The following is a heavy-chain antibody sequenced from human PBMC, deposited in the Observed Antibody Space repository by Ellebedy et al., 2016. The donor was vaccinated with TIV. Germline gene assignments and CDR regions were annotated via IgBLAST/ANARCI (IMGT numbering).Heavy chain of an antibody. D-gene: IGHD3-22*01. CDR1: VGTFSSYA. Sequence: SVKVSCXASVGTFSSYAISWVRQAPGQGLEWMGGIIPIFGTANYAQKFQGRVTITADESTSTAYMELSSLRSEDTAVYYCASYDSSGYEDDYWGQGTLVTVSS. CDR2: IIPIFGTA. CDR3: ASYDSSGYEDDY. J-gene: IGHJ4*02. V-gene: IGHV1-69*13.